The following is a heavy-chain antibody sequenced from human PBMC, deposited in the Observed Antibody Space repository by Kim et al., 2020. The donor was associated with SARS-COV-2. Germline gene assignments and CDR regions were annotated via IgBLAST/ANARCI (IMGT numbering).Heavy chain of an antibody. Sequence: NYANSENDPLTIAKDTAKNTMYLQIDSLRAEDTAVYYCARGSGNFGDFDYWGQGTLVTVSS. CDR3: ARGSGNFGDFDY. J-gene: IGHJ4*02. D-gene: IGHD3-10*01. V-gene: IGHV3-74*01.